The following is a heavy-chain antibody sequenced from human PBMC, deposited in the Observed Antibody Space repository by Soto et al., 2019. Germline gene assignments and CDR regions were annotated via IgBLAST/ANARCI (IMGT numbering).Heavy chain of an antibody. V-gene: IGHV1-46*01. D-gene: IGHD2-15*01. J-gene: IGHJ1*01. Sequence: QVQLVQSGAELKKPGASVKVACKASGYKFTTYFIHCVRQAPGQGLEWMGMIHPSGDTGYAQKFRGRVTMTIDTSTTTAYMELRNPTSEDTAVYFSVRGYCTTSPCSGDFQFWGQGTLVTVSS. CDR3: VRGYCTTSPCSGDFQF. CDR2: IHPSGDT. CDR1: GYKFTTYF.